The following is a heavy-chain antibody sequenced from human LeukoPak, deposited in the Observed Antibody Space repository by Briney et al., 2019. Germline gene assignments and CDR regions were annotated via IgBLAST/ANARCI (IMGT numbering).Heavy chain of an antibody. Sequence: PGGSLRLSCAASGFTFEDYALHWVRQAPGKGLEWVSLISGDGATTFYGDSVKGRFTISRDNSKNPLYLQMNSLRPEDSAFYYCTKDATPYTYVEFDYWGQGTLVTVSS. CDR1: GFTFEDYA. J-gene: IGHJ4*02. CDR3: TKDATPYTYVEFDY. CDR2: ISGDGATT. D-gene: IGHD5-18*01. V-gene: IGHV3-43*02.